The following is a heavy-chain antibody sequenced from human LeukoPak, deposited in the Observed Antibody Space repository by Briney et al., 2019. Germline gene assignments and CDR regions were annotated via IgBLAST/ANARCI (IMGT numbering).Heavy chain of an antibody. CDR1: GGTFSSYA. CDR3: ARELGYDFWSGYDY. CDR2: IIPIFGTA. D-gene: IGHD3-3*01. Sequence: SVKVSCKASGGTFSSYAISWVRQAPGQGLEWMGRIIPIFGTANYAQKFQGRVTITTDESTSTACMELSSLRSEDTAVYYCARELGYDFWSGYDYWGQGTLVTVSS. J-gene: IGHJ4*02. V-gene: IGHV1-69*05.